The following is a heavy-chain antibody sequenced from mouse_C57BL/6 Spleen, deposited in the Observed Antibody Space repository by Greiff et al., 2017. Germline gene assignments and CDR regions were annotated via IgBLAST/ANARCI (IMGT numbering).Heavy chain of an antibody. V-gene: IGHV1-15*01. J-gene: IGHJ4*01. CDR3: TDYGRSYYAMDY. Sequence: QVQLQQSGAELVRPGASVTLSCKASGYTFTDYEMHWVKQTPVHGLEWIGAIDPETGGTAYNQKFKGKAILTADKSSSTAYMELRSLTSEDSAVYYCTDYGRSYYAMDYWGQGTSVTVSS. CDR1: GYTFTDYE. CDR2: IDPETGGT. D-gene: IGHD1-1*01.